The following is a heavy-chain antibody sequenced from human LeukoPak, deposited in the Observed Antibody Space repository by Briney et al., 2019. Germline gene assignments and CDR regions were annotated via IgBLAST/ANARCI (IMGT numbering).Heavy chain of an antibody. V-gene: IGHV1-8*02. J-gene: IGHJ4*02. D-gene: IGHD3-10*01. CDR3: ARAPARVSSIWFGELGY. Sequence: GASVKVSCKASGYTFTSYYMHWVRQAPGQGLEWMGWMNPNSGNTGYAQKFQGRVTMTRNTSISTAYMELSSLRSEDTAVYYCARAPARVSSIWFGELGYWGQGTLVTVSS. CDR1: GYTFTSYY. CDR2: MNPNSGNT.